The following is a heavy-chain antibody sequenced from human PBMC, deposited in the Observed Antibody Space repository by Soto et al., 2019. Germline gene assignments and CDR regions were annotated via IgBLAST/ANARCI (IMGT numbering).Heavy chain of an antibody. D-gene: IGHD1-26*01. CDR3: ARLIVGATTNAFDI. CDR2: IIPILGIA. Sequence: QVQLVQSGAEVKKPGSSVKVSCKASGGTFSSYTISWVRQAPGQGLEWMGRIIPILGIANYAQKFQGRVTITADKSTSTAYMERSRLRSEDTAVYYCARLIVGATTNAFDIWGQGTMVTVSS. CDR1: GGTFSSYT. J-gene: IGHJ3*02. V-gene: IGHV1-69*02.